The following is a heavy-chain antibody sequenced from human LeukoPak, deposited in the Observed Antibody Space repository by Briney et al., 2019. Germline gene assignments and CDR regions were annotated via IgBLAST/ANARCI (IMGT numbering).Heavy chain of an antibody. CDR1: GFTFDDYA. J-gene: IGHJ4*02. V-gene: IGHV3-9*01. CDR2: VSWSSGSI. D-gene: IGHD5-18*01. Sequence: PGGSLRLSCAASGFTFDDYAMHWVRQAPGKGLEWVSGVSWSSGSIGYADSVKGRFTISRDNAKNSLYLQMNSLRAEDTALYYCAKEVDSYGPNPEYYFDYWGQGTLVTVSS. CDR3: AKEVDSYGPNPEYYFDY.